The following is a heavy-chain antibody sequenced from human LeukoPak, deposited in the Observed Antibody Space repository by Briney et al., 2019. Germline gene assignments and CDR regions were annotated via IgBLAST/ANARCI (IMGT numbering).Heavy chain of an antibody. CDR1: GFTFSSYS. CDR3: ASVVAYYYYGMDV. D-gene: IGHD2-15*01. Sequence: GGSLRLSCAASGFTFSSYSMNWVRQAPGKGLEWVSYISSSSSTIYYADSVKGRFTISRDNAKNSLYLQMNSLRAEDTAVYYCASVVAYYYYGMDVWGQGTTVTVSS. CDR2: ISSSSSTI. J-gene: IGHJ6*02. V-gene: IGHV3-48*04.